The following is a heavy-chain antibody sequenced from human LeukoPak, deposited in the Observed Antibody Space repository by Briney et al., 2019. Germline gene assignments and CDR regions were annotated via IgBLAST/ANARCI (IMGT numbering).Heavy chain of an antibody. J-gene: IGHJ4*02. D-gene: IGHD3-9*01. CDR3: AKDVAFLTSYWYY. CDR1: GFTFSSYA. CDR2: ISGSGGST. V-gene: IGHV3-23*01. Sequence: RPGGSLRLSCAASGFTFSSYAMSWVRQAPGKGLEWVSAISGSGGSTYYADSVKGRFTISRDNSKNTLYLQMNSLRAEDTAVYYCAKDVAFLTSYWYYWGQGTLVTVSS.